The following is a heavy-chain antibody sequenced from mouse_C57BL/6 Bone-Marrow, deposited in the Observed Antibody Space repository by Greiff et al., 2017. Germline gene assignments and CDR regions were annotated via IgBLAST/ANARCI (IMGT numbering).Heavy chain of an antibody. D-gene: IGHD2-1*01. J-gene: IGHJ2*01. V-gene: IGHV1-39*01. CDR2: INPNDGTT. CDR1: GYSFTDYN. CDR3: AKVIYYGILYYFDY. Sequence: EVKLQQSGPELVKPGASVKISCKASGYSFTDYNMNWVKQSNGKSLEWIGVINPNDGTTSYNQKFKGKATLTVDQSSSTAYMQLNSLTSEDSAVYYGAKVIYYGILYYFDYWGQGTTLTVSS.